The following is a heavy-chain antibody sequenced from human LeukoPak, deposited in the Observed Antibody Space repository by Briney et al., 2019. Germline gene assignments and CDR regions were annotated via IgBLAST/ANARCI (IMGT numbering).Heavy chain of an antibody. Sequence: GGSLRLSCAASGFTFTDYYMTWIRQAPGKGLEWVSYISSDGGAIYHADSVTGRFTISRDNAKSSLYLQMNSLRVEDTAVYYCARVHNGGGEAFDIWGQGTRVTASS. D-gene: IGHD2-21*01. CDR2: ISSDGGAI. J-gene: IGHJ3*02. CDR3: ARVHNGGGEAFDI. CDR1: GFTFTDYY. V-gene: IGHV3-11*01.